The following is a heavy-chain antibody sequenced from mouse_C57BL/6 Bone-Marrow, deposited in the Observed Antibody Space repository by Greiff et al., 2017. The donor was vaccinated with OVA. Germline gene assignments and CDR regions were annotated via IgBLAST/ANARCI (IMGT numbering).Heavy chain of an antibody. D-gene: IGHD1-1*01. Sequence: DVQLVESGPELVKPGDSVKISCKASGYSFTGYFMNWVMQSHGKSLEWIGRINPYNGDTFYNQKFKGKATLTVDKSSSTAHMELRSLTSEDSAVYYCAREGVTTVVATRDAMDYWGQGTSVTVSS. CDR1: GYSFTGYF. J-gene: IGHJ4*01. V-gene: IGHV1-20*01. CDR2: INPYNGDT. CDR3: AREGVTTVVATRDAMDY.